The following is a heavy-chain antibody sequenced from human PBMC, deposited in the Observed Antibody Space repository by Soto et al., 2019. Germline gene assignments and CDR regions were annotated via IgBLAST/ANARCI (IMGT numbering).Heavy chain of an antibody. CDR2: ISSSSSTI. CDR3: ARGLVIITGDAFDI. D-gene: IGHD3-9*01. J-gene: IGHJ3*02. Sequence: GGSLRLSCAASGFTFSSYSMNWVRQAPGKGLEWVSYISSSSSTIYYADSVKGRFTISRDNAKNSLYLQMNSLRAEDTAVYYCARGLVIITGDAFDIWGQGTMVTVSS. CDR1: GFTFSSYS. V-gene: IGHV3-48*01.